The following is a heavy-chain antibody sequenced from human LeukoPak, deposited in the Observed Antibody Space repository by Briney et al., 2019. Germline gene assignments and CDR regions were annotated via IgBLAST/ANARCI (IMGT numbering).Heavy chain of an antibody. J-gene: IGHJ1*01. CDR3: TVWSGSSYLEYLQH. D-gene: IGHD1-26*01. CDR1: GLIFCHYG. CDR2: IWYDGSKK. Sequence: GGSLRLSXAASGLIFCHYGMHWVRQAPGKGLDWLALIWYDGSKKYYADSVKGRFTISRDNAKDTLYLQMDSPRVEDTAVYYCTVWSGSSYLEYLQHWGQGTLVSVSA. V-gene: IGHV3-33*01.